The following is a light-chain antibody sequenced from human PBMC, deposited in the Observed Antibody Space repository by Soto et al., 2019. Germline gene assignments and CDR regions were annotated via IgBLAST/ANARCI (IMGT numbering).Light chain of an antibody. CDR2: WAS. CDR1: QSVFSRFRNKNY. V-gene: IGKV4-1*01. CDR3: QQYYTTPTWT. J-gene: IGKJ1*01. Sequence: DIVMTQSPDSLTLSLGERATINCKSSQSVFSRFRNKNYLGWFQQKPGQTPRLLIYWASTRESGVSDRFSGSGSGTDFTLTIDSLQAEDVAVYYCQQYYTTPTWTFXQGTKV.